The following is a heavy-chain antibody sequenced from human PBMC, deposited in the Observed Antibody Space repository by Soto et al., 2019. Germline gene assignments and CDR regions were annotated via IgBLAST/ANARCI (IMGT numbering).Heavy chain of an antibody. J-gene: IGHJ4*02. CDR2: FDPEDGET. CDR1: GYTLTELS. CDR3: ETAGGYCSGGSCSPGDY. D-gene: IGHD2-15*01. Sequence: QVQLVQSGAEVKKPGASVKVSCKVSGYTLTELSMHWVRQAPGKGLEWMGGFDPEDGETIYAQKFQGRVTMTEDTSTDTAYMELSSLSSEDTAVYYCETAGGYCSGGSCSPGDYWGQGTLGPVSS. V-gene: IGHV1-24*01.